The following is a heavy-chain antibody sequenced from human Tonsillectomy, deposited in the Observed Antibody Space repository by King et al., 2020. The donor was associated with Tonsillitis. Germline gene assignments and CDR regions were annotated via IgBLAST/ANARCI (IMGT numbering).Heavy chain of an antibody. CDR3: ARDGYYHDSTDLDY. Sequence: QLQESGPGLVKPSETLSLTCTVSGYSITSGYYWGWIRQPPGKGLEWIGSVSRTGSTHYNPSLKSRVTISVDTSKNQFSLKLRSVTAADRAVYYCARDGYYHDSTDLDYWGQGTLVTVSS. V-gene: IGHV4-38-2*02. CDR1: GYSITSGYY. D-gene: IGHD3-22*01. J-gene: IGHJ4*02. CDR2: VSRTGST.